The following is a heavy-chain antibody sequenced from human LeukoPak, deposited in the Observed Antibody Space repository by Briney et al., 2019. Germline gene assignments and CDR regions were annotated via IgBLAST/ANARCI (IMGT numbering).Heavy chain of an antibody. D-gene: IGHD6-19*01. Sequence: PGGSLRLSCAASGFTFSSYWMSWVRQAPGKGLEWVANIKQDGSEKYYVDSVKGRFTISRDNAKNSLYLQMNSLRAEDTAVYYCAKAWGRESAYSSGWYGPSDYWGQGTLVTVSS. CDR1: GFTFSSYW. J-gene: IGHJ4*02. V-gene: IGHV3-7*03. CDR3: AKAWGRESAYSSGWYGPSDY. CDR2: IKQDGSEK.